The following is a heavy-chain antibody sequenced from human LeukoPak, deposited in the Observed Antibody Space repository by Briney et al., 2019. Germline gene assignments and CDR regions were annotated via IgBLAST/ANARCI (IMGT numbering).Heavy chain of an antibody. V-gene: IGHV3-30*02. J-gene: IGHJ6*02. D-gene: IGHD2-8*01. Sequence: GGSLRLSCAASGFTFSSYGMHWVRQAPGKGLEWVAFIRYDGSNKYYADSVKGRFTISRDNSKNNLYLQMNSLRAEDTAVYYCARDLSTNLMSYFYYGMDVWGQGTTVTVSS. CDR1: GFTFSSYG. CDR2: IRYDGSNK. CDR3: ARDLSTNLMSYFYYGMDV.